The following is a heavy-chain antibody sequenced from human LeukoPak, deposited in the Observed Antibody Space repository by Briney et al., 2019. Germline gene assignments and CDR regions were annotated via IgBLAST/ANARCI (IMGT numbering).Heavy chain of an antibody. CDR2: INSDGSST. J-gene: IGHJ4*02. D-gene: IGHD2-15*01. Sequence: GGSLRLSRAASGFTFSSYWMHWVRQAPGKGLVWVSRINSDGSSTSYADSVKGRFTISRDNAKNTLYLQMNSLRAEDTAVYYCARGRYCSGGSCYFPFDYWGQGTLVTVSS. V-gene: IGHV3-74*01. CDR3: ARGRYCSGGSCYFPFDY. CDR1: GFTFSSYW.